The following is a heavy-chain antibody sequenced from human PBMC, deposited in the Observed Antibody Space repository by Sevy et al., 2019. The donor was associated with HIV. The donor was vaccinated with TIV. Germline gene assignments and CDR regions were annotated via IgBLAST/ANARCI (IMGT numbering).Heavy chain of an antibody. Sequence: GGSLRLSCTASGFTFSDYAMSWFRQAPGMGLEWVGFIRSKDYGGATEYAASGKGRFTISRVESKSIDVLQMDSLKTEDPAVYYCTRGYDYDTSGYSDYRGQGTMVTVSS. D-gene: IGHD3-22*01. V-gene: IGHV3-49*03. CDR3: TRGYDYDTSGYSDY. CDR1: GFTFSDYA. CDR2: IRSKDYGGAT. J-gene: IGHJ4*02.